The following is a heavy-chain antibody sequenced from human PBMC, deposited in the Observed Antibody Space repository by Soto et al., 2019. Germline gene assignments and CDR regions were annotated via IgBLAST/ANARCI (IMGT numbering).Heavy chain of an antibody. CDR3: AGVFHDSSGYYAIIHFDY. CDR2: INHNTNT. V-gene: IGHV4-34*01. D-gene: IGHD3-22*01. J-gene: IGHJ4*02. CDR1: GGSFSDTY. Sequence: SETLSLTCAVYGGSFSDTYWNWFRQPPGKGLEWIGEINHNTNTIYNPSLTSRVTISVDTSKNHFSLKLTSVTAADTAVYYCAGVFHDSSGYYAIIHFDYWGQGTLVTVSS.